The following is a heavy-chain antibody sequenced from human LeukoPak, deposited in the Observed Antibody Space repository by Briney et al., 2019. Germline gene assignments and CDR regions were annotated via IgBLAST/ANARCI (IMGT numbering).Heavy chain of an antibody. CDR1: GFTFSSYS. D-gene: IGHD1-26*01. CDR3: ARGRQNSGSYSDAFDI. J-gene: IGHJ3*02. V-gene: IGHV3-21*01. Sequence: GSLRLSCAASGFTFSSYSMNWVRQAPGKGLEWVSSISSGSSYMYYADSVKGRFTISRDNAKNSLHLQMDSLRAEDTAVYYCARGRQNSGSYSDAFDIWGQGTMVTVSS. CDR2: ISSGSSYM.